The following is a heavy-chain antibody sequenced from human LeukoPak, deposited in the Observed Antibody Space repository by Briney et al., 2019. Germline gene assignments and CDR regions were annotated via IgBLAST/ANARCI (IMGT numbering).Heavy chain of an antibody. CDR3: ARRERQLWFAPIDY. CDR2: IYYSGST. Sequence: PSETLSLTCTVSGGSISSSSYYWGWIRQPPGKGLEWIGSIYYSGSTYYNPSLKSRVTISVDTSKNQFSLKLSSVTAADTAVYYCARRERQLWFAPIDYWGQGTLVTVSS. D-gene: IGHD5-18*01. J-gene: IGHJ4*02. V-gene: IGHV4-39*01. CDR1: GGSISSSSYY.